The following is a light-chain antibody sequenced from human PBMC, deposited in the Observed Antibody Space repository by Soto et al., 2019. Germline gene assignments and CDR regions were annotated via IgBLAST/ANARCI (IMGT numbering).Light chain of an antibody. CDR3: QQFSNYPHV. CDR2: DAS. Sequence: IQMTQSPSSLSASVGDRVTITCQASQDISNYLNWYQQKPGKAPKLLIYDASNLETGVPSRFSGSGSGTDFTLTISSLQPEDFATYYCQQFSNYPHVFGQGTRLEIK. CDR1: QDISNY. V-gene: IGKV1-33*01. J-gene: IGKJ5*01.